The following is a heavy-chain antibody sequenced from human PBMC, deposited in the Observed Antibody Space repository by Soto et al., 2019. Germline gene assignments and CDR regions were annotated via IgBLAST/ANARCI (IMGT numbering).Heavy chain of an antibody. CDR3: ARSDYDILTGYQWFDP. CDR2: ISAYSGNT. V-gene: IGHV1-8*02. Sequence: GASVKVSCKASGYTFTSYGISWVRQAPVQGLEWMGWISAYSGNTGYAQKFQGRVTMTRNTSISTAYMELTSLRSEDTAVYYRARSDYDILTGYQWFDPWGQGTLVTVSS. CDR1: GYTFTSYG. D-gene: IGHD3-9*01. J-gene: IGHJ5*02.